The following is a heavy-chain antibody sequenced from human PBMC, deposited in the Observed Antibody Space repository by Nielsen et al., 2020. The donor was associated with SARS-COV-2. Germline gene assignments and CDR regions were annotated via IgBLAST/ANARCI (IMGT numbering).Heavy chain of an antibody. CDR3: ATGAAAGTGNYYYGMDV. Sequence: SLKISCAASGFTFDDYAMHWVRQAPGKGLEWVSGISWNSGSIGYADSVKGRFTISRDNAKNSVYLQMNSLRAEDTALYYCATGAAAGTGNYYYGMDVWGQGTTVIVSS. CDR2: ISWNSGSI. J-gene: IGHJ6*02. CDR1: GFTFDDYA. D-gene: IGHD6-13*01. V-gene: IGHV3-9*01.